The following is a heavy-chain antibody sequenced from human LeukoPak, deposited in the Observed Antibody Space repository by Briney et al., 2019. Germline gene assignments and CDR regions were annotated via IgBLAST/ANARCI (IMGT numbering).Heavy chain of an antibody. J-gene: IGHJ4*02. D-gene: IGHD6-13*01. CDR3: ARLAETGTRIDY. V-gene: IGHV4-59*12. CDR2: IHYSGST. Sequence: SETLSLTCTVSGGSISSYYWSWIRQSPGKGLEWIGYIHYSGSTNYNPSLRSRVTMSVDTSKNQFSLKLSSVTAADTAVYYCARLAETGTRIDYWGQGTLVTVSS. CDR1: GGSISSYY.